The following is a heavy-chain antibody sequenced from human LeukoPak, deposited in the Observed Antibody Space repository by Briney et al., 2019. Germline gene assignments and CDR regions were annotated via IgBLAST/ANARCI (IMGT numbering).Heavy chain of an antibody. J-gene: IGHJ3*02. V-gene: IGHV1-2*06. CDR1: GYTFTGHY. D-gene: IGHD3-22*01. CDR2: VNPNSGGT. Sequence: ASVKVSCKASGYTFTGHYIHWVRQAPGQGLEWMGRVNPNSGGTNYAQKFQGRVTMTSDTSTSTAYMELSRLRSDDTAVYYCARDFIGGYYDSSGYYSGAFDIWGQGTMVTVSS. CDR3: ARDFIGGYYDSSGYYSGAFDI.